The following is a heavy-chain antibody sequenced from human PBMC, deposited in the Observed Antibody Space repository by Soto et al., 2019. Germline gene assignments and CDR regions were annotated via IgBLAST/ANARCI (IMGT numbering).Heavy chain of an antibody. V-gene: IGHV4-59*08. Sequence: SETLSLTCTVSGGSISSYYWSWIRQPPGKGLEWIGYIYYSGSTNYNPSLKSRVTISVDTSKNQFSLKLSSVTAADTAVYYCARHGLRYFDWLLSLDYWGQGTLVTVSS. J-gene: IGHJ4*02. D-gene: IGHD3-9*01. CDR3: ARHGLRYFDWLLSLDY. CDR2: IYYSGST. CDR1: GGSISSYY.